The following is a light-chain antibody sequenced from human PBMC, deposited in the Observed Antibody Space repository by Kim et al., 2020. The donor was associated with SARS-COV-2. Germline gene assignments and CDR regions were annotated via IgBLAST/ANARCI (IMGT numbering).Light chain of an antibody. Sequence: PGKTARVYCGGNSIGSKSLHWYQQKSGQAPVLVIYYDSDRPSGIPERFSGSNSGNTATLTISRVEAGDEADYYCQVWDSSSDHRVVFGGGTQLTVL. V-gene: IGLV3-21*04. J-gene: IGLJ2*01. CDR1: SIGSKS. CDR2: YDS. CDR3: QVWDSSSDHRVV.